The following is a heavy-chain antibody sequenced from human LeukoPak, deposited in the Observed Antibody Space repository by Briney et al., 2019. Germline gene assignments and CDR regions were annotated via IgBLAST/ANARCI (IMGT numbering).Heavy chain of an antibody. V-gene: IGHV3-48*03. CDR1: GFTFSSYE. D-gene: IGHD1-26*01. J-gene: IGHJ4*02. Sequence: GGSLRLSCAASGFTFSSYEMNWVRQAPGKGLEWVSYISSSGSTIYYADSVKGRFTISRDNAKNSLYLQMNSLRAEDTAVYYCARAQMGAPTDYWGQGTLVTVSS. CDR2: ISSSGSTI. CDR3: ARAQMGAPTDY.